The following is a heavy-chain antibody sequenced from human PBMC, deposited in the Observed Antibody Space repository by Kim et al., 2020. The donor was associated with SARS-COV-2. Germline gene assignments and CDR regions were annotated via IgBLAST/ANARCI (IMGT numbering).Heavy chain of an antibody. V-gene: IGHV1-18*01. CDR1: GYTFTSYG. CDR3: ARDRRSSSWSYYFDY. Sequence: ASVKVSCKASGYTFTSYGISWVRQAPGQGLEWMGWISAYNGNTNYAQKLQGRVTMTTDTSTSTAYMELRSLRSDDTAVYYCARDRRSSSWSYYFDYWGQGTLVTVSS. D-gene: IGHD6-13*01. J-gene: IGHJ4*02. CDR2: ISAYNGNT.